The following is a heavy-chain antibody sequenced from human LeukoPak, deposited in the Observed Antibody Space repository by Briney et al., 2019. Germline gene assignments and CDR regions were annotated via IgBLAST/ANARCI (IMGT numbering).Heavy chain of an antibody. CDR3: TEFYFDRSGYADY. D-gene: IGHD3-22*01. CDR2: IYYRGST. V-gene: IGHV4-39*01. J-gene: IGHJ4*02. CDR1: GDSINSLVL. Sequence: SETVALTCTFSGDSINSLVLWGWGRQPPGNGLVWFGSIYYRGSTYYNPSLKSRVTISVDMSENQVSLKLRSVTAADTAVYYCTEFYFDRSGYADYWGQGTLVTVSS.